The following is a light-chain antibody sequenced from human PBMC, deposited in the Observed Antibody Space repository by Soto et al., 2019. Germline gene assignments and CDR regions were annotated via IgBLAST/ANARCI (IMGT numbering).Light chain of an antibody. CDR2: DVS. CDR1: QSVSSNY. CDR3: QQYGISPT. Sequence: DIVLTQCPGTLSLSPGERATLSCRSSQSVSSNYLAWYQQKPDQAPRLVIYDVSGRATGIPDRFSGSGSGTDFTLTISRLEPEDSAVYYCQQYGISPTFGQGTKVEIK. V-gene: IGKV3-20*01. J-gene: IGKJ1*01.